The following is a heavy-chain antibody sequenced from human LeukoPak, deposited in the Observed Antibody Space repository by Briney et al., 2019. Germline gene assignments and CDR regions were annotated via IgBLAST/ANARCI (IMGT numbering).Heavy chain of an antibody. D-gene: IGHD2-15*01. CDR2: IWYDGSNK. CDR1: GFTFSNYG. V-gene: IGHV3-33*01. Sequence: PGGSLRLSCAASGFTFSNYGMHWVRQAPGKGLEWVAVIWYDGSNKEYGDSVKGRFTISRDNSKNTLYLQMNSLRAEDTAVYYCARAGYCSGGSCYGVDYWGQGTLVTVSS. J-gene: IGHJ4*02. CDR3: ARAGYCSGGSCYGVDY.